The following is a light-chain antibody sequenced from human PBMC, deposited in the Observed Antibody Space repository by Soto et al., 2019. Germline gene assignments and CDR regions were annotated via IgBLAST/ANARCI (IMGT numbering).Light chain of an antibody. CDR3: QQYHSYWT. CDR1: QNIRSR. Sequence: DIQLTHSLSTLSAYVGDRVTITCRASQNIRSRLAWFQQKPGQAPKLLIYDASSLASGVPQRFSGSGSGTEFTLTISSLQTDDISTYYCQQYHSYWTFGQGTKVDI. V-gene: IGKV1-5*01. CDR2: DAS. J-gene: IGKJ1*01.